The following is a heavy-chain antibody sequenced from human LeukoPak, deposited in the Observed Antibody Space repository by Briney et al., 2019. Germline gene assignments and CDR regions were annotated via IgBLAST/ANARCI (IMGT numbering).Heavy chain of an antibody. CDR3: ARTPDGADY. V-gene: IGHV3-7*01. Sequence: GGSLRLSCAASGFTFSSYAMTWFRQAPGKGLEWVANIKQDGTEIFYVDSVRGRFIISRDNAENSLYLQMNSLRVEDTAVYYCARTPDGADYWGQGTLVTVSS. D-gene: IGHD3-10*01. CDR2: IKQDGTEI. J-gene: IGHJ4*02. CDR1: GFTFSSYA.